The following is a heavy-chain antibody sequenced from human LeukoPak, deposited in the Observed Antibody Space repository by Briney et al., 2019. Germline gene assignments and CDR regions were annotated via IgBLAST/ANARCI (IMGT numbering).Heavy chain of an antibody. V-gene: IGHV4-59*01. CDR3: ARSHEYYYDSSGYYYDYYYYGMDV. CDR1: GGSLSSYY. J-gene: IGHJ6*02. CDR2: IYYSGST. Sequence: SETLSLTCTVSGGSLSSYYWSWIRQPPGKGLEWIGYIYYSGSTNYNPSLKSRVTISVDTSKNQFSLKLSSVAAADTAVYYCARSHEYYYDSSGYYYDYYYYGMDVWGQGTTVTVSS. D-gene: IGHD3-22*01.